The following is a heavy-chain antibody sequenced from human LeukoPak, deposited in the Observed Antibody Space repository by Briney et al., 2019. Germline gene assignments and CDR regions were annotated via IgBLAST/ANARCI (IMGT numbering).Heavy chain of an antibody. V-gene: IGHV5-51*01. CDR2: IYPGDSDT. J-gene: IGHJ6*03. Sequence: ASVKVSCKASGYTFTSYGISWVRQMPGKGLEWMGIIYPGDSDTRYSPSFQGQVTISADKSISTAYLQWSSLKASDTAMYYCARSDCSSTSCYTWGSGYYYYMDVWGKGTTVTVSS. CDR1: GYTFTSYG. D-gene: IGHD2-2*02. CDR3: ARSDCSSTSCYTWGSGYYYYMDV.